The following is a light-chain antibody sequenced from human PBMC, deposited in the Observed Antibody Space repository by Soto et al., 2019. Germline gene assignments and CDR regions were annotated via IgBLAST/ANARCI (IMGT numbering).Light chain of an antibody. CDR3: CSHAGSYTYA. CDR2: EVS. CDR1: SSDVGGYNY. J-gene: IGLJ1*01. Sequence: QSALTQPRSVSGSPGQSVTISCTGTSSDVGGYNYVSWYQQHPGKAPTVIIYEVSKRPSRVSDRLSASKSGNTASLTISGLQAEDEADYYCCSHAGSYTYAFGTGTKVTV. V-gene: IGLV2-11*01.